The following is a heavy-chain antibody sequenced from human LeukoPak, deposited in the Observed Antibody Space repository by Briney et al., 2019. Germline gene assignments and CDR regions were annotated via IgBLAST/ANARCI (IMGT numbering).Heavy chain of an antibody. CDR2: VHYSGST. Sequence: SETLSLTCTVSGDSISGYYWNWIRQPPGKGLEWIGFVHYSGSTNHNPFLKSRVTISVDISKNQFSLNLSSVTAADTAVYYCARARGGYGDYGSWFDPWGQGTLVPVSS. J-gene: IGHJ5*02. CDR1: GDSISGYY. CDR3: ARARGGYGDYGSWFDP. V-gene: IGHV4-59*01. D-gene: IGHD4-17*01.